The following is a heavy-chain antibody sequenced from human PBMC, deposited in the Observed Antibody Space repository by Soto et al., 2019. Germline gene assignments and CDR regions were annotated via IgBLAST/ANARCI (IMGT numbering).Heavy chain of an antibody. D-gene: IGHD3-22*01. V-gene: IGHV3-15*01. J-gene: IGHJ4*02. CDR3: TSLTMILVHEDY. CDR2: IKSETDGGTT. Sequence: EVQFVESGGGLVKPGGSLRLSCAASEFTFSNAWMNWVRQAPGKGLEWVGLIKSETDGGTTDYAAPVKGRFTVSRDDSKNTLYLQSNSRTAEDTAVYSWTSLTMILVHEDYWGQGTLVTFSA. CDR1: EFTFSNAW.